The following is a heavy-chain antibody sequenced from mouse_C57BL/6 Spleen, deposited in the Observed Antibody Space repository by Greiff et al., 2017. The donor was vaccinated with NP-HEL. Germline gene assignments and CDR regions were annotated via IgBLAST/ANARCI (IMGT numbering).Heavy chain of an antibody. D-gene: IGHD4-1*01. J-gene: IGHJ2*01. CDR2: ISDGGSYT. Sequence: DVQLVESGGGLVKPGGSLKLSCAASGFTFSSYAMSWVRQTPEKRLEWVATISDGGSYTYYPDNVKGRFTISRDNAKNNLYLQMSHLKSEDTAMYYCARDELGRYYFDDWGQGTTLTVSS. V-gene: IGHV5-4*01. CDR1: GFTFSSYA. CDR3: ARDELGRYYFDD.